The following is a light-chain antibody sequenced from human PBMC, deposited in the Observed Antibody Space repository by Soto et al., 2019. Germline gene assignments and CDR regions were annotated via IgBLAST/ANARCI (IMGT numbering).Light chain of an antibody. CDR1: QNVRRW. Sequence: DIQMTQSPSSLSASVGDRVTITCRASQNVRRWLAWYQQKPGKAPKVLMYDASSLRSGVPPRFSGSGSGTDFTLTISSLQADDFATYYCQQYDSYPLTFGGGTKVEIK. CDR3: QQYDSYPLT. J-gene: IGKJ4*01. CDR2: DAS. V-gene: IGKV1-5*01.